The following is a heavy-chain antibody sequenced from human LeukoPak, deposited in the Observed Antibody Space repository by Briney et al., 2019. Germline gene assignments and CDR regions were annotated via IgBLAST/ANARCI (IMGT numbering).Heavy chain of an antibody. J-gene: IGHJ4*02. D-gene: IGHD4-23*01. CDR1: GFTFSGYG. CDR2: ISNDGNNK. CDR3: ARVPRWYVIDY. V-gene: IGHV3-30*03. Sequence: GGSLRLSCTASGFTFSGYGMHWVRQAPGKGLAWVAVISNDGNNKYYADSVKGRFTISRDNSKSTLYLQMNSLRAEDTAVYYCARVPRWYVIDYWGQRTLVTVSS.